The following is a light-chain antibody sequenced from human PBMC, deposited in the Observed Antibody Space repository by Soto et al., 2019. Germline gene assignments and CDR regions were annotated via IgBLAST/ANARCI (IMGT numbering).Light chain of an antibody. CDR1: SSDVGGYNH. CDR3: AAWDDSLNGHV. CDR2: DVS. Sequence: QSALTQPRSVSGSPGQSVTISCTGTSSDVGGYNHVSWYQQNPGEAPKVMIFDVSKRPSGVPDRFSGSKSDNTASLTISGLQAEDEADYYCAAWDDSLNGHVFGTGTKVTVL. J-gene: IGLJ1*01. V-gene: IGLV2-11*01.